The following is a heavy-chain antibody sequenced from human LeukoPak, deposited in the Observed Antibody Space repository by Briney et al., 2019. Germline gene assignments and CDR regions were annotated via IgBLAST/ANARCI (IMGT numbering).Heavy chain of an antibody. J-gene: IGHJ6*03. Sequence: GGSLRLSCAASGFTFSNYWMSWVRQAPGKGLEWVSSITSSSSYIYYADSVKGRFTISRDNAKNSLYLQMNSLRAEDTAVYYCTRDGDTTMVGGYYYYMDVWGKGTTVTVSS. CDR2: ITSSSSYI. V-gene: IGHV3-21*01. CDR1: GFTFSNYW. CDR3: TRDGDTTMVGGYYYYMDV. D-gene: IGHD5-18*01.